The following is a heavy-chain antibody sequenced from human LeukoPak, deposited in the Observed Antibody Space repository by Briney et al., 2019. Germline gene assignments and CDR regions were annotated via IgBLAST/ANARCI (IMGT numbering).Heavy chain of an antibody. CDR3: VTVQFARTMSFDF. J-gene: IGHJ4*02. Sequence: PGRSLRLSCAASGFTFSSYGMHWVRQAPGKGLEWVGRIRSPKDGGTADYAAPVKDRFTISRDDSENTLYLQMNSLKSEDTAVYYCVTVQFARTMSFDFWGQGTLVTVSS. CDR1: GFTFSSYG. CDR2: IRSPKDGGTA. V-gene: IGHV3-15*01. D-gene: IGHD3-10*01.